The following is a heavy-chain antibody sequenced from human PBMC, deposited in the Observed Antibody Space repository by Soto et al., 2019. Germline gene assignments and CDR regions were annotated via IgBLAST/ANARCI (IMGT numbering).Heavy chain of an antibody. D-gene: IGHD1-1*01. CDR2: VSYSGTT. Sequence: SETLSLSCTVSGGSVSNSFYYWAWIRQPPGKGLEWIGGVSYSGTTYHNPSLKSRVTISVDTSKNQFSLNLSSVTAADTAVYFCADACGSYKYCFEHCGQGTLVTVSS. CDR3: ADACGSYKYCFEH. CDR1: GGSVSNSFYY. J-gene: IGHJ4*02. V-gene: IGHV4-39*01.